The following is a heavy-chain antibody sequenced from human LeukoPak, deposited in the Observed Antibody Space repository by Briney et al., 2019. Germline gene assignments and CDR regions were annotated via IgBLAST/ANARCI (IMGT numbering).Heavy chain of an antibody. Sequence: GALRLSCAASGFTFSSYAMSWVRQAPGKGLEWVSAISGSGGSTYYADSVKGRFTISRDNSKNTLYLQMNSLRAEDTAVYYCAKDGYSNYYYMDVWGKGTTVTVSS. J-gene: IGHJ6*03. V-gene: IGHV3-23*01. CDR1: GFTFSSYA. CDR3: AKDGYSNYYYMDV. CDR2: ISGSGGST. D-gene: IGHD4-11*01.